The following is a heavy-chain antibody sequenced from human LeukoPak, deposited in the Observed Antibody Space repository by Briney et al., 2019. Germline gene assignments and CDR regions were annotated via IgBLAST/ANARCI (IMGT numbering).Heavy chain of an antibody. Sequence: ASVKVSCKVSGYTLTELSMHWVRQAPGKGLDWMGGFDPEDGETIYAQKFQGRVTMTEDTSTDTAYMELSSLRSEDTAVYYCATYTRSAYCSSTSCYYYYYMDVWGKGTTVTVSS. D-gene: IGHD2-2*01. CDR2: FDPEDGET. CDR3: ATYTRSAYCSSTSCYYYYYMDV. J-gene: IGHJ6*03. V-gene: IGHV1-24*01. CDR1: GYTLTELS.